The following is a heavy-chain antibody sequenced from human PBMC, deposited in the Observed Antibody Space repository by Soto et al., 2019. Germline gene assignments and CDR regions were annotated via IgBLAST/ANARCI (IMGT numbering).Heavy chain of an antibody. CDR3: VSGPGTTADY. CDR1: GGSISSTRYY. J-gene: IGHJ4*02. Sequence: PSETLSLTCTVSGGSISSTRYYWGWIRQPPGKGLEWIGTIYYTGSTYYNPSLKSRVTISVDMSKNQFSLKVRSVTAADTAVYYCVSGPGTTADYWGQGTLVTVSS. CDR2: IYYTGST. V-gene: IGHV4-39*01. D-gene: IGHD1-1*01.